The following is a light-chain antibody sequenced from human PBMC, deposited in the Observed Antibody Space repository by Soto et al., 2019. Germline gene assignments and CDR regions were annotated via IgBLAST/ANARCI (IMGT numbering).Light chain of an antibody. CDR3: QQYGSSPAT. Sequence: EIVLTQSPGTLSLSPGESATLSCRASQSVSSSYFAWYQQKPGQAPRLLIYGASSRAIGIPDRFSGSGSGTDFTLTISRLEPEDFAVYYCQQYGSSPATFGQGTKVDIK. J-gene: IGKJ1*01. CDR2: GAS. CDR1: QSVSSSY. V-gene: IGKV3-20*01.